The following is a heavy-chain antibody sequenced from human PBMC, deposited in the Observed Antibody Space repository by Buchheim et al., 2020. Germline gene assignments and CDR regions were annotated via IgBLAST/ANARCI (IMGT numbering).Heavy chain of an antibody. Sequence: EVQLVESGGGLVKPGGSLRLSCAASGFTFSSYSMNWVRQAPGKGLEWISSISSSSSYIYYADSVKGRFTISRDNAKNSLYLQMNSLRAEDTAVYYCARDDRRGSYYYGMDVWGQGTT. J-gene: IGHJ6*02. D-gene: IGHD2-15*01. CDR3: ARDDRRGSYYYGMDV. CDR1: GFTFSSYS. CDR2: ISSSSSYI. V-gene: IGHV3-21*01.